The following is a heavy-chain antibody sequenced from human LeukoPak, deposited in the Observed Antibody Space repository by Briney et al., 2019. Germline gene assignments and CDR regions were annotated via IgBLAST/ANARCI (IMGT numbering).Heavy chain of an antibody. CDR3: ARASPTTVTTIYGMDV. CDR2: ISYDGSNK. CDR1: GFTFSSYA. V-gene: IGHV3-30-3*01. Sequence: PGGSLRLSCGASGFTFSSYAMHWVRQAPGKGLEWVAVISYDGSNKYYADSVKGRFTISRDNSKNTLYLQMNSLRAEDTAVYYCARASPTTVTTIYGMDVWGQGTTVTVSS. D-gene: IGHD4-17*01. J-gene: IGHJ6*02.